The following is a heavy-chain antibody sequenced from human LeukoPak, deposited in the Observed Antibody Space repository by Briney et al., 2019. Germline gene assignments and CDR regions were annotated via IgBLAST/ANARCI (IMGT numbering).Heavy chain of an antibody. CDR1: GGTFSSYA. CDR3: ARVPINYDSSGYFQVGMDV. V-gene: IGHV1-69*04. CDR2: IIPIFSIA. D-gene: IGHD3-22*01. Sequence: GASVKVSCKASGGTFSSYAISWVRQAPGQGLEWMGRIIPIFSIANYAQKFQGRVTITADKSTSTAYMELSSLRSEDTAVYYCARVPINYDSSGYFQVGMDVWGQGTTVTVSS. J-gene: IGHJ6*02.